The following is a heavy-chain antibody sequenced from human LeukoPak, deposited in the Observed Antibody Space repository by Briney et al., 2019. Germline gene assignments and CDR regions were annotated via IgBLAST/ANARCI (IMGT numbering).Heavy chain of an antibody. CDR1: GGSISSSSYY. J-gene: IGHJ4*02. CDR2: IYYSGST. V-gene: IGHV4-39*07. D-gene: IGHD2-2*01. Sequence: SETLSLTCTVSGGSISSSSYYWGWIRQPPGKGLEWIGSIYYSGSTYYNPSLKSRVTISVDTSKNQFSLKLSSVTAADTAVYYCARDCSSTSCPFDYWGQGTLVTVSS. CDR3: ARDCSSTSCPFDY.